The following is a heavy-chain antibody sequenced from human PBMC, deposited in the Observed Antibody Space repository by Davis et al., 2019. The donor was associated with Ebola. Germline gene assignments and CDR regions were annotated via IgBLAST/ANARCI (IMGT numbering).Heavy chain of an antibody. V-gene: IGHV1-8*01. CDR1: GYTFNSFD. CDR3: ARVDNNYYYGLGV. J-gene: IGHJ6*04. CDR2: MNPNSGNT. D-gene: IGHD3-9*01. Sequence: AASVKVSCKASGYTFNSFDIHWVRQATGQGLEWMGWMNPNSGNTGYAQRFQGRVTMTRNTSISTAYMELSSLRSEDTAVYYCARVDNNYYYGLGVWGKGTTVTVSS.